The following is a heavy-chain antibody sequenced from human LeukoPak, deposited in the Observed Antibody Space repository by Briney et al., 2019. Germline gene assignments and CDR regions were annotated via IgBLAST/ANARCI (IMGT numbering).Heavy chain of an antibody. Sequence: GGSLRLSCAASGFTFSSYAMSWVRQAPGKGLEWVSAISGSGGSTYYADSVKGRFTISRDNSKNTLYLQMNSLRPEDTAVYYCAKGNQITMLRGVIPSFDYWGQGTLVTVSS. CDR1: GFTFSSYA. CDR2: ISGSGGST. D-gene: IGHD3-10*01. J-gene: IGHJ4*02. V-gene: IGHV3-23*01. CDR3: AKGNQITMLRGVIPSFDY.